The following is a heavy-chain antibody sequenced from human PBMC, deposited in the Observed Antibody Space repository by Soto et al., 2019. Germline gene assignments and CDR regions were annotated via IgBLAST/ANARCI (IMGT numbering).Heavy chain of an antibody. CDR1: GFTFSSYS. D-gene: IGHD5-18*01. CDR3: ARDQPGYSYGYGLGY. CDR2: ISSSSSYI. Sequence: EVQLVESGGGLVKPGGSLRLSCAASGFTFSSYSMNWVRQAPGKGLEWVSSISSSSSYIYYADSVKGRFTISRDNAKNPLSRQMNSLRAEDTAVYYCARDQPGYSYGYGLGYWGQGTLVTVSS. J-gene: IGHJ4*02. V-gene: IGHV3-21*01.